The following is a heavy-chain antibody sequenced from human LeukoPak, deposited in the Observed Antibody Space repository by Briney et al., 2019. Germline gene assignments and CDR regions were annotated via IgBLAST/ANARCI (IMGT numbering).Heavy chain of an antibody. Sequence: ASVKVSCKASGYTFTSYAMNWVRQAPGQGLEWMGWISAYNGNTNYAQKLQGRVTMTTDTSTSTAYMELRSLRSDDTAVYYCAREEPSGDIDYWGQGTLVTVSS. D-gene: IGHD3-10*01. CDR2: ISAYNGNT. CDR1: GYTFTSYA. CDR3: AREEPSGDIDY. J-gene: IGHJ4*02. V-gene: IGHV1-18*01.